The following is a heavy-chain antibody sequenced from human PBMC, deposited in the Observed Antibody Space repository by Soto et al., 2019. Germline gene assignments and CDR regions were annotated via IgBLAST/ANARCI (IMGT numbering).Heavy chain of an antibody. CDR1: GFTFSNYG. V-gene: IGHV3-30*18. Sequence: GGSLRLSCAASGFTFSNYGMYWVRQAPGKGLEWVAFISYDGSSKFYADPMKGRHTISRDNSKNTQYLQMSSLRADDTALYYCVKGEYYYDSSGYYPFDYWGQGTLVTVSS. CDR2: ISYDGSSK. CDR3: VKGEYYYDSSGYYPFDY. J-gene: IGHJ4*02. D-gene: IGHD3-22*01.